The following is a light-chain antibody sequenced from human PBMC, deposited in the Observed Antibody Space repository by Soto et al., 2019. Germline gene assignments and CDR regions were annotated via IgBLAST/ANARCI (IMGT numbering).Light chain of an antibody. CDR3: LLAYSSSRPV. CDR2: DTS. Sequence: QAVVTQEPSLTVSPGGTVTLTCGSSTGDVTSGHYPYWLQQKPGQAPRTLIYDTSNKHSWTPARFSGSLLGGKAALTLSGAQPEDEAIYYCLLAYSSSRPVFGGGTKLTVL. J-gene: IGLJ2*01. CDR1: TGDVTSGHY. V-gene: IGLV7-46*01.